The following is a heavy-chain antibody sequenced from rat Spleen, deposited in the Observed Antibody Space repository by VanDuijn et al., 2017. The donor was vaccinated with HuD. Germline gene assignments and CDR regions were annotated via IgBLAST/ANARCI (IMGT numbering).Heavy chain of an antibody. CDR1: GFSLSSYG. V-gene: IGHV2-63*01. Sequence: QVQLKESGPGLVQPSQTLSLTCTVSGFSLSSYGVIWVRQFPGKGLEWMGRMRFNGDTSYNSALKSRLSISRDSSKNQVFLKMSSLQTDDTAIYFCSRSYGGYSQHWFAYWGQGTLVTVSS. CDR3: SRSYGGYSQHWFAY. CDR2: MRFNGDT. J-gene: IGHJ3*01. D-gene: IGHD1-11*01.